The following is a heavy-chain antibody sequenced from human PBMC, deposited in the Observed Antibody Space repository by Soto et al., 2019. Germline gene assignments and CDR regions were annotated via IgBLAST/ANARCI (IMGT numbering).Heavy chain of an antibody. D-gene: IGHD3-10*01. CDR3: ATTPAYSTGSGPYLPWFDP. Sequence: SAPLSLTCSVSGGSISIGGYYWSWIRQPPGKGLEWIGYIYYIGSTYFNPSLRGRTTLSGDTSKNQFSLRLSSVTAAHTAVHYSATTPAYSTGSGPYLPWFDPWGRGTRVTVSS. CDR1: GGSISIGGYY. J-gene: IGHJ5*02. V-gene: IGHV4-30-4*01. CDR2: IYYIGST.